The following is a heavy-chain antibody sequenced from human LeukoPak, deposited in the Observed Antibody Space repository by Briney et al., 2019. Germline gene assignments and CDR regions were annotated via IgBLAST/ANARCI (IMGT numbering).Heavy chain of an antibody. CDR3: ARDRGPDCSGGRCWDY. V-gene: IGHV4-59*01. J-gene: IGHJ4*02. CDR2: IYYSGST. Sequence: SETLSLTCTVSGGSISSSFWSWIRQPPGKGLEWIGYIYYSGSTNYNPSLKSRVTISVDTSKNQFSLTLSSVTAADTAVYYCARDRGPDCSGGRCWDYWGQGTLVTVSS. CDR1: GGSISSSF. D-gene: IGHD2-15*01.